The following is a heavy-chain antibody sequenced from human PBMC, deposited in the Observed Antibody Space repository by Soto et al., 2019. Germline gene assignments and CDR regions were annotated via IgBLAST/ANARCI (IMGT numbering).Heavy chain of an antibody. V-gene: IGHV3-48*02. CDR1: GLTFTAYS. CDR3: ARDVSSYSFS. CDR2: ISSSSTSI. Sequence: EVQLVESGGGLVPPGGSLRLSCAASGLTFTAYSMHWVRQAPGKGLEWISYISSSSTSIYYADSVKGRFTISRDNAKNSLYLQLNSLRDEDTAVYYCARDVSSYSFSWGQGTLVTVSS. J-gene: IGHJ5*02. D-gene: IGHD3-22*01.